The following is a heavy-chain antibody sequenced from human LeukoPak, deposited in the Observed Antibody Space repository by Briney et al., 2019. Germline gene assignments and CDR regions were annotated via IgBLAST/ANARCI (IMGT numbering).Heavy chain of an antibody. Sequence: SETLSLTCAVYGGSFSGYYWSWIRQPPGKGLEWIGYIYYSGSTNYNPSLKSRVTISVDTSKNQFSLKLSSVTAADTAVYYCARAAYYYDSSGYYGDAFDIWGQGTMVTVSS. V-gene: IGHV4-59*01. CDR2: IYYSGST. CDR1: GGSFSGYY. CDR3: ARAAYYYDSSGYYGDAFDI. D-gene: IGHD3-22*01. J-gene: IGHJ3*02.